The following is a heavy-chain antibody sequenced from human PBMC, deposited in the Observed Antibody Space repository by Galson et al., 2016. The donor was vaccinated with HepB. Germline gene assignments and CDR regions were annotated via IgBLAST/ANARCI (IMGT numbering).Heavy chain of an antibody. CDR2: IYNNGNT. D-gene: IGHD6-6*01. CDR3: ARTGRDSASSR. J-gene: IGHJ4*02. V-gene: IGHV4-61*01. CDR1: GGSVSSATYY. Sequence: ETLSLTCTVSGGSVSSATYYWTWIRQPPGKGLEWLGYIYNNGNTNYNPSLKSRVTISIDTSKNQFSLKLTSVTAADTAVYYCARTGRDSASSRWSQGTLVTVSS.